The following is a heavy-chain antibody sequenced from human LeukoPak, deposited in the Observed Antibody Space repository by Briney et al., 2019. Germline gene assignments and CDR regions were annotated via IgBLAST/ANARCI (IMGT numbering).Heavy chain of an antibody. CDR1: GFTLSSYA. CDR2: IKQDGSEK. CDR3: ARDRSGYYSDY. V-gene: IGHV3-7*01. Sequence: GGSLRLSCAGSGFTLSSYAMSWVRQAPGKGLEWVANIKQDGSEKYYVDSVKGRFTISRDNAKNSLYLQMNSLRAEDTAVYYCARDRSGYYSDYWGQGTLVTVSS. D-gene: IGHD3-22*01. J-gene: IGHJ4*02.